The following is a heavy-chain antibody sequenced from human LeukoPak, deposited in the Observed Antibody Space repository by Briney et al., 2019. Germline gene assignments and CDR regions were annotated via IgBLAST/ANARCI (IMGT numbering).Heavy chain of an antibody. CDR1: GFPFGSYT. J-gene: IGHJ4*02. V-gene: IGHV3-21*01. Sequence: GGSLRLSCAASGFPFGSYTLNWFRQAPGKGLEWASSISSTSAYIYYADSVRGRFTISRDNAKNSLYLQMNSLRAEDTAVFYCARDPGRSTTGRFYYWGQGTLVTVSS. CDR2: ISSTSAYI. D-gene: IGHD1-1*01. CDR3: ARDPGRSTTGRFYY.